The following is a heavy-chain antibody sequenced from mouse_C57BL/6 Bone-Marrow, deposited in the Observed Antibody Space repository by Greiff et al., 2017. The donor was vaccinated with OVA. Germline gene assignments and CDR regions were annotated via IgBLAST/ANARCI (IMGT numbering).Heavy chain of an antibody. Sequence: VQLQQSGAELVRPGTSVKMSCKASGYTFTNYWLGWAKQRPGHGLEWIGDLSPGGCYTNYHAQFKCKATLTADQSSSTAYMPFSSLTSEDSAIYYCARTVVAPGTRYFDVGGTGTTVTVSS. CDR1: GYTFTNYW. J-gene: IGHJ1*03. CDR2: LSPGGCYT. V-gene: IGHV1-63*01. CDR3: ARTVVAPGTRYFDV. D-gene: IGHD1-1*01.